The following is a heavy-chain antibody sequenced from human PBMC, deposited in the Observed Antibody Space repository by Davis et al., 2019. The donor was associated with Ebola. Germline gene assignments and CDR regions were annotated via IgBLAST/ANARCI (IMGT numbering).Heavy chain of an antibody. CDR2: IYTGDSDT. J-gene: IGHJ3*02. CDR1: EDSFTSYW. Sequence: PGESLKISCKDSEDSFTSYWIGWVRQVPGKGLEWMGIIYTGDSDTRYSPSFRGQVTISADKSIKTAFLQWSSLKASDTAMYYCASLRRTITGMDDAFDIWGQGTIVTVSS. D-gene: IGHD2-8*02. V-gene: IGHV5-51*01. CDR3: ASLRRTITGMDDAFDI.